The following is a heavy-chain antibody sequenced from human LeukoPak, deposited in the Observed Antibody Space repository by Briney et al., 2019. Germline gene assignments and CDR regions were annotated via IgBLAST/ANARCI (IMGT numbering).Heavy chain of an antibody. CDR2: IYSSGST. Sequence: PSETLSLTCTVSGGSIRSNYWSWIRQPPGKGLEWIGYIYSSGSTNYNPSLKSRVTMSVDTSKNQFSLKLSSVTAADTAVYYCAREGGGGGSSWHYYYYYYMDVWGKGTTVTVSS. V-gene: IGHV4-59*12. CDR1: GGSIRSNY. D-gene: IGHD6-13*01. CDR3: AREGGGGGSSWHYYYYYYMDV. J-gene: IGHJ6*03.